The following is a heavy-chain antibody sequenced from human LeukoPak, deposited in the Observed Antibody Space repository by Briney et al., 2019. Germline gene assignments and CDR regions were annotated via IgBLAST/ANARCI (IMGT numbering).Heavy chain of an antibody. CDR1: GSTFSSYS. CDR3: ARALNYDILTGYCDY. V-gene: IGHV3-21*01. CDR2: ISSSSYI. D-gene: IGHD3-9*01. J-gene: IGHJ4*02. Sequence: PGGSLRLSCAASGSTFSSYSMNWVRQAPGKGLEWVSSISSSSYIYYADSVKGRFTISRDNAKNSLSLQMNSLRAEDTAVYYCARALNYDILTGYCDYWGQGTLVTVSS.